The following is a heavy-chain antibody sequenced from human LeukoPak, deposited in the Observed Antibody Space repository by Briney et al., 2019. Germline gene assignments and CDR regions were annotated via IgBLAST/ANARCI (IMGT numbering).Heavy chain of an antibody. V-gene: IGHV3-48*04. CDR1: GFTFSSYS. CDR2: ISSSSSTI. CDR3: AKGLGYYFDY. D-gene: IGHD6-13*01. Sequence: GGSLRLSCAASGFTFSSYSMNCVRQAPGKGLEWVSYISSSSSTIYYADSVKGRFTISRDNAKNSLYLQMNSLRAEDTAVYYCAKGLGYYFDYWGQGTLVTVSS. J-gene: IGHJ4*02.